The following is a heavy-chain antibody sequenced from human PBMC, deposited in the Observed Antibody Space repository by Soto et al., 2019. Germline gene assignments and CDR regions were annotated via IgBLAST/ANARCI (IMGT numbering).Heavy chain of an antibody. CDR2: ISVSGTMR. D-gene: IGHD3-9*01. CDR3: ATAGLTGTV. CDR1: GFTFSSYE. J-gene: IGHJ6*02. Sequence: LRLSCAPSGFTFSSYEMNWVRQAPGKGLEWVSYISVSGTMRFYADAVKGRFTISRDNTKKILYLQMNSLRAEDTALYYCATAGLTGTVWGQGTTVTVSS. V-gene: IGHV3-48*03.